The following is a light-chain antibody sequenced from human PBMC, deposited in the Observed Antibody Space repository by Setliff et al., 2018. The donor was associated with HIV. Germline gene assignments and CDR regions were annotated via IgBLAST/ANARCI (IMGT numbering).Light chain of an antibody. Sequence: LTQPASVSGSPGQSITISCTGTSSDVGGFKYVSWYQQHPGKAPKLMIYDVTKRPSGVSTRFSGSKSGNTASLTISGLQAEDEADYYCSSYSSNITPYVFGTGTKV. J-gene: IGLJ1*01. CDR3: SSYSSNITPYV. CDR1: SSDVGGFKY. V-gene: IGLV2-14*01. CDR2: DVT.